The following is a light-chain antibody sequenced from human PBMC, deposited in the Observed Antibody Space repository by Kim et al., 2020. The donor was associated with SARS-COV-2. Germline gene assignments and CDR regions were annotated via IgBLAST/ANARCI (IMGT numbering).Light chain of an antibody. CDR2: RAS. CDR3: QQYNRYSWT. J-gene: IGKJ1*01. V-gene: IGKV1-5*03. Sequence: DFQMTQSPSALSASVGDRVIITCRASQSISDWLAWYQQKPGKAPKLLIYRASSLESGVPSRFSGSGSGTEFTLTISSLQPDDFATYYCQQYNRYSWTFGQGTKLEI. CDR1: QSISDW.